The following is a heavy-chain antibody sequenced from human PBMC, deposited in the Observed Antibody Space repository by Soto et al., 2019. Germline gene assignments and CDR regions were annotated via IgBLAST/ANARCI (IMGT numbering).Heavy chain of an antibody. D-gene: IGHD3-22*01. CDR1: GFTFSSYA. V-gene: IGHV3-23*01. J-gene: IGHJ4*02. CDR2: ISGSGGST. CDR3: AKADYYDSSGYLDY. Sequence: QPGGSLRLSCAASGFTFSSYAMSWVRQAPGKGLEWVSAISGSGGSTYYADSVKGRFTISRDNSKNTLYLQMNSLRAEDTAVYYCAKADYYDSSGYLDYWGQGTLVTVLL.